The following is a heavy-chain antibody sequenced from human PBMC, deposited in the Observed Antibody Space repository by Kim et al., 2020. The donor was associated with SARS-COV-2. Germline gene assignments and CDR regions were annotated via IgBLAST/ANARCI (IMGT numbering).Heavy chain of an antibody. CDR1: VGSFSGYF. CDR2: TDPSVDT. CDR3: ARQGSGSGTHGALHI. Sequence: SETLSLTCAVYVGSFSGYFWTWIRQVPGKGLEWIGETDPSVDTRYNPSLQSRVTILVDKSKNQFSLKLISVISADTAVYYCARQGSGSGTHGALHIWG. D-gene: IGHD3-10*01. V-gene: IGHV4-34*01. J-gene: IGHJ3*02.